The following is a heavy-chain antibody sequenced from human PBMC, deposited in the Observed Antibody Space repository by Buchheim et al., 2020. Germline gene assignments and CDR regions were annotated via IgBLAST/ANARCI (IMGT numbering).Heavy chain of an antibody. CDR2: INHSGST. D-gene: IGHD3-22*01. Sequence: QVQLQQWGAGLLKPSETLSLTCAVYGGSFSGYYWSWIRQPPGKGLEWIGEINHSGSTNYNPSLKSRVIISVDTSTNQFSLKLSTVAAADTAVYYCAREGDPIVVVRYFQHWGQGTL. CDR1: GGSFSGYY. CDR3: AREGDPIVVVRYFQH. V-gene: IGHV4-34*01. J-gene: IGHJ1*01.